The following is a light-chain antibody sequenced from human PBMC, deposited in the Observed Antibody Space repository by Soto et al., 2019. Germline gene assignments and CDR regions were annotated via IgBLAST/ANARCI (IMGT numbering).Light chain of an antibody. CDR2: GAS. V-gene: IGKV1-39*01. Sequence: DIQMTQSPSSLSASVGDRVTITCQASQDISNYLNWYHQKPGKAPKLLIYGASTLQSGVPSRFSGSGSGTDFTLTISSLQPEDFATYYCQESYSAPQFTFGGGTKVDIK. CDR1: QDISNY. CDR3: QESYSAPQFT. J-gene: IGKJ4*01.